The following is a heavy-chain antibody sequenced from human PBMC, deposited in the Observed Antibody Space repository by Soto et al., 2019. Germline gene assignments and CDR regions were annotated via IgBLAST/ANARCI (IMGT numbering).Heavy chain of an antibody. CDR2: IKQDGSEK. D-gene: IGHD1-26*01. CDR1: GFTFSSYW. J-gene: IGHJ4*02. V-gene: IGHV3-7*03. Sequence: GGSLRLSCAASGFTFSSYWMSWVHQAPGKGLEWVANIKQDGSEKYYVDSVKGRFTISRDNAKNSLYLQMNSLRAEDKAVYYCARDRSGSYIDYWGQGTLVTVSS. CDR3: ARDRSGSYIDY.